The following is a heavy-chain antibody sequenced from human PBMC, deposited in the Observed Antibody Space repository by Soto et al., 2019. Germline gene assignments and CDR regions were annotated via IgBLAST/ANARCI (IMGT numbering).Heavy chain of an antibody. V-gene: IGHV1-58*01. CDR3: AADLGDEFWSGYLRHYYFYGMDV. J-gene: IGHJ6*02. CDR2: IVVGSGNT. CDR1: GFTFTSSA. Sequence: QMQLVQSGPEVKKPGTSVKVSCKASGFTFTSSAVQWVRQARGQRLEWIGWIVVGSGNTNYAEKLQERVPITRDMSTSSAYMGVSSLRSEDTAVYYCAADLGDEFWSGYLRHYYFYGMDVWGQGTTVTVSS. D-gene: IGHD3-3*01.